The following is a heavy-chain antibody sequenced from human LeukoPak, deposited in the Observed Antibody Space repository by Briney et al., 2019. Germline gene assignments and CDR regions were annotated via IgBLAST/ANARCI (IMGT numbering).Heavy chain of an antibody. D-gene: IGHD3-22*01. J-gene: IGHJ3*02. V-gene: IGHV4-59*01. CDR1: GGSISSYY. Sequence: SETLSLTCTVSGGSISSYYWSWIRQPPGKALEWIGYIYYSGYTNYNPSLKSRVTISVDTSKKQFSLKLSSVTAADTAVYYCARARNYYDSSGFYYEGDAFDIWGQGTMVTVSS. CDR2: IYYSGYT. CDR3: ARARNYYDSSGFYYEGDAFDI.